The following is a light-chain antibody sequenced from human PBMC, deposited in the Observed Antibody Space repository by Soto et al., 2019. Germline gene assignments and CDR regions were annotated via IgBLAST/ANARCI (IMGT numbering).Light chain of an antibody. J-gene: IGKJ1*01. V-gene: IGKV3D-20*02. CDR1: QSVSSSY. Sequence: TQSRATLSVSPGDRVTLSFRARQSVSSSYLAWYQQKPGQAPRVLIYGASSRATGIPDRFSGSGSGTDFTLTISSLEPEDFAVYYCQQRSNWWTFGQGTKVDI. CDR3: QQRSNWWT. CDR2: GAS.